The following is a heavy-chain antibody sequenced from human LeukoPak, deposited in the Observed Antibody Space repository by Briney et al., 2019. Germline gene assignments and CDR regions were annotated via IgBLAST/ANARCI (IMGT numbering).Heavy chain of an antibody. Sequence: GGSLRLSCAASGFTYSSYEMNWVRQAPGKGLEWVSYISSNAGTIYNADSVKGRFTISRDNAKNSLYLQMNSLRAEDTAVYYCARGTGYSSKAFDIWGQGTMVTVSS. D-gene: IGHD6-13*01. V-gene: IGHV3-48*03. CDR3: ARGTGYSSKAFDI. CDR2: ISSNAGTI. CDR1: GFTYSSYE. J-gene: IGHJ3*02.